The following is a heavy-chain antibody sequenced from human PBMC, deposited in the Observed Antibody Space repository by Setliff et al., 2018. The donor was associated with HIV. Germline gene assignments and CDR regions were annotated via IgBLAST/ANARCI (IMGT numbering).Heavy chain of an antibody. CDR1: GFTFSTYW. V-gene: IGHV3-7*02. CDR3: CGGGELHNIDY. J-gene: IGHJ4*02. CDR2: IKQDGSEK. D-gene: IGHD2-21*01. Sequence: GGSLRLSCAASGFTFSTYWMSWVRQAPGKGLEWVANIKQDGSEKNYMDSVKGRFTISRDNSKNTLYLQMNSLRAEDTAVHYCCGGGELHNIDYWGQGTLVTVSS.